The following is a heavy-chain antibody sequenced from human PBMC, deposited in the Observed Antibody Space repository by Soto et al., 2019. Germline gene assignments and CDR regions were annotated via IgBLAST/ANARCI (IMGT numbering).Heavy chain of an antibody. CDR1: GFSLSTSGVG. J-gene: IGHJ4*02. CDR3: EHRHVHSYHSSGTCDY. CDR2: VYWDDDK. V-gene: IGHV2-5*02. D-gene: IGHD3-22*01. Sequence: QITLKESGPTLVKPTQTLTLTCTFSGFSLSTSGVGVGWIRQPPGQALEWLALVYWDDDKRYSPSLKSRLTITKDTSKSLMVRTIANMDPVDTATYYCEHRHVHSYHSSGTCDYWGQGTLVTVSS.